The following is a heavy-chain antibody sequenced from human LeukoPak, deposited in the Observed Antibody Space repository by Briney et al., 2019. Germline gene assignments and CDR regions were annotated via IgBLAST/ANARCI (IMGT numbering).Heavy chain of an antibody. V-gene: IGHV1-18*01. CDR1: GYTFTSYG. Sequence: ASVKVSCKASGYTFTSYGISWVRQAPGQGPEWMGWISAYNGNTNYAQKLQGRVTMTTDTSTSTAYMELRSLRSDDTAVYYCARDRILVVAAIPFDYWGQGTLVTVSS. J-gene: IGHJ4*02. CDR3: ARDRILVVAAIPFDY. D-gene: IGHD2-15*01. CDR2: ISAYNGNT.